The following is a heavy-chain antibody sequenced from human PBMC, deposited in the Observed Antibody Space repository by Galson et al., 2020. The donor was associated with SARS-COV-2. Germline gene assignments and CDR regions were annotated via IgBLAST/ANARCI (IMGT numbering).Heavy chain of an antibody. Sequence: GESLKISCKGSGYSFTSYWIGWVRQMPGKGLEWMGIIYPGDSDTRYSPSFQGQVTISADKSISTAYLQWSSLKASDTAMYYCARHGRVAAAVPYYYYYYMDVWGKGTTVTVSS. D-gene: IGHD6-13*01. CDR2: IYPGDSDT. J-gene: IGHJ6*03. V-gene: IGHV5-51*01. CDR1: GYSFTSYW. CDR3: ARHGRVAAAVPYYYYYYMDV.